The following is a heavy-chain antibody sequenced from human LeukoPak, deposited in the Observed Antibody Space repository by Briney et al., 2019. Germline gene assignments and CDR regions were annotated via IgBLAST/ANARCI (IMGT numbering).Heavy chain of an antibody. CDR1: GFTFSSYE. CDR2: ISSSGSTI. J-gene: IGHJ4*02. CDR3: ARVTPFDY. Sequence: GGSLRLSRAASGFTFSSYEMNWVRQAPAQGLDLFSYISSSGSTIYYADSVKGRFTISRDNAKNSLYLQMNSLRAEDTAVYYCARVTPFDYWGQGTLVTVSS. V-gene: IGHV3-48*03.